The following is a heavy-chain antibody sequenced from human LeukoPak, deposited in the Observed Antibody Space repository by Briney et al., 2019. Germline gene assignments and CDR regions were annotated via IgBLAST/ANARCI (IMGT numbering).Heavy chain of an antibody. Sequence: SETLSLTCAVYGGSFSGYYWSWIRQPPGKGLEWIGEINHSGSTNYNPSLKSRVTISVDTSKNQFSLKLSSVTAADTAVYYCARGNPIDVWGKGTTVTVSS. J-gene: IGHJ6*03. CDR3: ARGNPIDV. V-gene: IGHV4-34*01. CDR1: GGSFSGYY. CDR2: INHSGST.